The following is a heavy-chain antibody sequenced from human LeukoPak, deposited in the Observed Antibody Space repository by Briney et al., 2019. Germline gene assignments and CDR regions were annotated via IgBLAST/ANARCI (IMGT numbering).Heavy chain of an antibody. CDR1: GFTFSSYG. CDR3: AKSDAIVVVPAAPTH. V-gene: IGHV3-30*02. CDR2: IRYDGSNK. D-gene: IGHD2-2*01. Sequence: GGSLRLSCAASGFTFSSYGMHWVRQAPGKGLEWVAFIRYDGSNKYYADSVKGRFTISRDNSKSTLYLQMNSLRAEDTAVYYCAKSDAIVVVPAAPTHWGQGTLVTVSS. J-gene: IGHJ4*02.